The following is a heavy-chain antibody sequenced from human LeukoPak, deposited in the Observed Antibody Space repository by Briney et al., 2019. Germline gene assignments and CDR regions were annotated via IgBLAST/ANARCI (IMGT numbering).Heavy chain of an antibody. CDR3: AQNGQSGFSFDP. D-gene: IGHD2-8*01. Sequence: PSESLSLTCAVYGASLNGHYWSWIRQPPGKGLEWIGEGSDVGGTKYNPSFKSRVTTSADTSKNQFSLRLNSVTVADTAVYYCAQNGQSGFSFDPWGQGTLVTVSS. V-gene: IGHV4-34*01. J-gene: IGHJ5*02. CDR2: GSDVGGT. CDR1: GASLNGHY.